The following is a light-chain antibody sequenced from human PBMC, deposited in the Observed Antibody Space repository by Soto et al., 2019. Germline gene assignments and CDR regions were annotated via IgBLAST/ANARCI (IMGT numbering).Light chain of an antibody. J-gene: IGLJ1*01. CDR3: AAWDGSLNVYV. Sequence: QSVLTQPPSASGTPGQRVTISCSGSSSSIGSNSVNWYRQLPRTAPKVLIYTNNQRPSGVPDRFSGSKSGTSASLAISGLQSEDEADYYCAAWDGSLNVYVFGTGTKLTVL. V-gene: IGLV1-44*01. CDR1: SSSIGSNS. CDR2: TNN.